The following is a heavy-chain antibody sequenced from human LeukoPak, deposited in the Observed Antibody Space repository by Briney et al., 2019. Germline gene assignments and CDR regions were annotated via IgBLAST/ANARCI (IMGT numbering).Heavy chain of an antibody. Sequence: PGGSLRLSCAASGFTFSSYGMHWVRQAPGKGLEWVAVISYDGSNKYYADSVKGRFTISRDNSKNTLYLQMNSLRAEDTAVYYCAKGSRYQLHRYYYYGMDVWGQGTTVTVSS. CDR2: ISYDGSNK. CDR1: GFTFSSYG. J-gene: IGHJ6*02. CDR3: AKGSRYQLHRYYYYGMDV. V-gene: IGHV3-30*18. D-gene: IGHD2-2*01.